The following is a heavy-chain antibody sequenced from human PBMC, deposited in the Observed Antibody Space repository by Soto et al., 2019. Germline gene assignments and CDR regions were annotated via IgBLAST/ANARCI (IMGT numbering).Heavy chain of an antibody. CDR2: FYPMVGVA. CDR1: GGTFDRYT. D-gene: IGHD3-3*01. CDR3: AREMTSTTSDTSYDY. V-gene: IGHV1-69*04. J-gene: IGHJ4*02. Sequence: QVQLIQSGSEMKKPGSSVKVSCQAPGGTFDRYTVSWVRQASGQGLEWMGRFYPMVGVAKYSPNFEGRVTLTADRSTSRAYLVLSSLRSDDTAVYYCAREMTSTTSDTSYDYWVQGTLISVS.